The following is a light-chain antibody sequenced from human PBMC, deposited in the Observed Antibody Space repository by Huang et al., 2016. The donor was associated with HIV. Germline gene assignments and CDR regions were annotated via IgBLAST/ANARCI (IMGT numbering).Light chain of an antibody. Sequence: EIVMTQSPATLSVSPGERATLSCRASQSVSSNLAWYQQKPGQAPRLLMYGASTRATGIPARFSGSASGTEFTLTISSLQSEDFAVYYCQQYNNWPCAFGQGTKVEIK. CDR3: QQYNNWPCA. CDR2: GAS. V-gene: IGKV3-15*01. J-gene: IGKJ1*01. CDR1: QSVSSN.